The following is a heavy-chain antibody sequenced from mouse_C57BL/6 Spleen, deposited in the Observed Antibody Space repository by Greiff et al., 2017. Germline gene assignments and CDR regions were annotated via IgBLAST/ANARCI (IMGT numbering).Heavy chain of an antibody. CDR2: IHPNSGST. Sequence: QVQLQQPGAELVKPGASVKLSCKASGYTFTSYWMHWVKQRPGQGLEWIGMIHPNSGSTNYNEKFKSKATLTVDKSSSTAYMQLSSLTSEDSAVYYCASWIYYDSSYAMDYWGQGTSVTVSS. D-gene: IGHD2-4*01. CDR1: GYTFTSYW. V-gene: IGHV1-64*01. CDR3: ASWIYYDSSYAMDY. J-gene: IGHJ4*01.